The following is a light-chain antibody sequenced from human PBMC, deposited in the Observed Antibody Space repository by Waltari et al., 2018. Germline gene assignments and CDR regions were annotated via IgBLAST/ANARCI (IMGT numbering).Light chain of an antibody. J-gene: IGLJ3*02. V-gene: IGLV2-14*03. CDR1: SSDIGGYDY. CDR2: DVT. CDR3: TSYTRKHTWV. Sequence: QSALTQPASVSGSPGQSITISCSGTSSDIGGYDYVSWYQQYPGIAPKLIIYDVTNRPSGVSNRFSGSKSGYTASLTISGLQAADEAHYYSTSYTRKHTWVFGGGTKVTVL.